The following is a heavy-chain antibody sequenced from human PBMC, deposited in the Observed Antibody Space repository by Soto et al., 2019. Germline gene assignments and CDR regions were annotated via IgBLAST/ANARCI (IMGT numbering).Heavy chain of an antibody. J-gene: IGHJ4*02. D-gene: IGHD3-9*01. CDR3: ARDYYYDILTGPFDY. Sequence: SLRLSCATSGFTFDDYAMHWVRQAPGKGLEWVSGISWNSGSKYYADSVKGRFTISRDNAKNTLYLQMNSLRAEDTAVYYCARDYYYDILTGPFDYWGQGTLVTVSS. V-gene: IGHV3-9*01. CDR2: ISWNSGSK. CDR1: GFTFDDYA.